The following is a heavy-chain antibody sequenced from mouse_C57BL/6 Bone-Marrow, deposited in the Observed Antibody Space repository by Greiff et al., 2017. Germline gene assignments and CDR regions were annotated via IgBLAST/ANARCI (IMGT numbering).Heavy chain of an antibody. J-gene: IGHJ2*01. Sequence: QVQLQQPGAELVRPGTSVKLSCKASGYTFTSYWMYWVKQRPGQGLEWIGVIDPSDSYTNYNQKFKGKATLTVDTSSSTAYMQLSSLTSEGSAVYYCATPIYYDYFFDYWGQGTTLTVSS. CDR2: IDPSDSYT. CDR3: ATPIYYDYFFDY. CDR1: GYTFTSYW. V-gene: IGHV1-59*01. D-gene: IGHD2-4*01.